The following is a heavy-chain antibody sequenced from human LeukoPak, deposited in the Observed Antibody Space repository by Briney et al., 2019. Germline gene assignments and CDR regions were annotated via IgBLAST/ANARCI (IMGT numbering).Heavy chain of an antibody. CDR3: AKDAQRGFDYSNSLEY. CDR1: GFTYSHYG. CDR2: IWSDGTEK. Sequence: GGSLRLSCAASGFTYSHYGMHWVRQAPGKGREWVAVIWSDGTEKYYGDAVKGRFTISRDNSRNTLYLQMNSLRGADTAVYYCAKDAQRGFDYSNSLEYWGQGTLVTVSS. V-gene: IGHV3-33*06. J-gene: IGHJ4*02. D-gene: IGHD4-11*01.